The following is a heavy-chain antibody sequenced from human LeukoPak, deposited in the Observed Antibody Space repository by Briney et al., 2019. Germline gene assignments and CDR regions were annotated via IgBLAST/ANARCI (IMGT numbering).Heavy chain of an antibody. CDR3: ARRVATAYNWFDP. Sequence: SETLSLTCTVSGGSISSSSYYWGWIRQPPGKGLEWIGSIYYSGSTYYNPSLKSRVTISVDTSKNQFSLKLSSVTAADTAVYYCARRVATAYNWFDPCGQGTLVTVSS. V-gene: IGHV4-39*01. J-gene: IGHJ5*02. CDR2: IYYSGST. D-gene: IGHD5-12*01. CDR1: GGSISSSSYY.